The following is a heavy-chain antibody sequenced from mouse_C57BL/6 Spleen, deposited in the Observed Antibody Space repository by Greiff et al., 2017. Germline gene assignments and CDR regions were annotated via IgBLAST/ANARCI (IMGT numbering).Heavy chain of an antibody. J-gene: IGHJ2*01. CDR2: INPSNGGT. Sequence: QVHVKQPGTELVKPGASVKLSCTASGYTFTSYWMHWVKQRPGQGLEWIGNINPSNGGTNYNEKFKSKATLTVDKSSSTAYMQLSSLTSEDSAVYYCATLTGGVFDYWGQGTTLTVSS. D-gene: IGHD4-1*01. V-gene: IGHV1-53*01. CDR3: ATLTGGVFDY. CDR1: GYTFTSYW.